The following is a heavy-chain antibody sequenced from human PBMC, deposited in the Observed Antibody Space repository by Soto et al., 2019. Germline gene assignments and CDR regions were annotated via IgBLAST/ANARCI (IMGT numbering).Heavy chain of an antibody. CDR3: ARGNNWNYPNNWFDP. Sequence: PSETLSLTCAVYGGSFSGYYWSWIRQPPGRGLEWIGEINHSGSTNYNPSLKSRVTISVDTSENQFSLKLSSVTAADTAVYYCARGNNWNYPNNWFDPWGQGTQVTVSS. V-gene: IGHV4-34*01. D-gene: IGHD1-7*01. CDR2: INHSGST. J-gene: IGHJ5*02. CDR1: GGSFSGYY.